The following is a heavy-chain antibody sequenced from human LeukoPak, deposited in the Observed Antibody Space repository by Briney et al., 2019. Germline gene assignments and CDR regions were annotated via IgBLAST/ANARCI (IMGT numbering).Heavy chain of an antibody. CDR3: ARDTVGVLDY. CDR1: GFTFSNYW. D-gene: IGHD1-26*01. CDR2: IKQDESEK. J-gene: IGHJ4*02. V-gene: IGHV3-7*01. Sequence: PGGSLRLSCAASGFTFSNYWMSWVRQAPGKGLEWVANIKQDESEKHYVDSVKGRFTISRDNAKNSLYLQMNSRRAEDTAVYYCARDTVGVLDYWGQGSLVTVSS.